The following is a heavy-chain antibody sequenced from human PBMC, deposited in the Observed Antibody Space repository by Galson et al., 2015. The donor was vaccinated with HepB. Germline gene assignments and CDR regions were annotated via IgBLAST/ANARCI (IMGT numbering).Heavy chain of an antibody. J-gene: IGHJ4*02. Sequence: PALVKPTQTLTLTCTFSGFSLSTTRMGVGWIRQPPGKALEWLAIVYWDGDERYSPSLKSRLTITTDTSKNQVVLTMTNMDPVDTGTYYCTHLNYSSGYYLDYWGQGTLVTVSS. CDR1: GFSLSTTRMG. V-gene: IGHV2-5*02. CDR2: VYWDGDE. D-gene: IGHD6-13*01. CDR3: THLNYSSGYYLDY.